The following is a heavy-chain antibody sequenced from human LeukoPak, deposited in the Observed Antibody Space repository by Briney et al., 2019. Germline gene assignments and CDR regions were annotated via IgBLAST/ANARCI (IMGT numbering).Heavy chain of an antibody. Sequence: GRSLRLSCAASGFTFSGYSMNWVRQAPGKELEWVSSISRSSSYIYYADSVKGRLPIYRHNAKNSLHLQMDSQSTRHPPVYHCARWATIFGVVIPAFDSWGQGTLVTVSS. D-gene: IGHD3-3*01. CDR1: GFTFSGYS. J-gene: IGHJ4*02. CDR2: ISRSSSYI. CDR3: ARWATIFGVVIPAFDS. V-gene: IGHV3-21*01.